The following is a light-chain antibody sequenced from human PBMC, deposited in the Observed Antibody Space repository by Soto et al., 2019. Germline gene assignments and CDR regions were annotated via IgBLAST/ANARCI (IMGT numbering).Light chain of an antibody. CDR1: SSDLGGYNY. CDR2: EVN. V-gene: IGLV2-8*01. Sequence: QSALTQPPSASGSPGHSVTISCTGTSSDLGGYNYVSWYQQHPGKAPKLMIYEVNKWPSGVPDRFSGSKSGNTASLTVSGLQAEDEADYYCSSYADSNIVVFGGGTKLTVL. J-gene: IGLJ2*01. CDR3: SSYADSNIVV.